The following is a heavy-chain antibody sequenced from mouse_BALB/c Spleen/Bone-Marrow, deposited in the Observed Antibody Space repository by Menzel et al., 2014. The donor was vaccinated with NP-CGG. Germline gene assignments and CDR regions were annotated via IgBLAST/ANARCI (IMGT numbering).Heavy chain of an antibody. Sequence: DVQLVESGGGLVKSGGSLKLSCAASGFSFSNYGMSWLRQTPEKRLEWVATISGDGRYTFYSDSVKGRFTISRDNAKNDLYLQLSGQRSEDTALYYCARHAYYDQTEVSFVCWGQGTLVTVSA. V-gene: IGHV5-9-2*01. CDR3: ARHAYYDQTEVSFVC. D-gene: IGHD2-4*01. CDR2: ISGDGRYT. CDR1: GFSFSNYG. J-gene: IGHJ3*01.